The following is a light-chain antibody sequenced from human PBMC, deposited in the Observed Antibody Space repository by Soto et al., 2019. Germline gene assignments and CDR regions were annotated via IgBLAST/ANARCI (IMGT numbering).Light chain of an antibody. V-gene: IGKV1D-16*01. CDR2: AAS. CDR1: QDIGKW. CDR3: QQYKDYPIT. Sequence: DIQMTQSPSSLSASVGDRVTITCRASQDIGKWLAWFQQKPEKAPKSLIYAASSLHSGVPSRFSGSGSGTDFTLTISSLQPDDFATYYCQQYKDYPITFGQGTRLEIK. J-gene: IGKJ5*01.